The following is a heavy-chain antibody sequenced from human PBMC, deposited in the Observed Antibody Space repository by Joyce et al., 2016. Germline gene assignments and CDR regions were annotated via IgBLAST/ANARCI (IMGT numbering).Heavy chain of an antibody. CDR1: GGSVSSGYYY. CDR3: ARRRGGHGDGFDL. V-gene: IGHV4-39*07. J-gene: IGHJ3*01. Sequence: QLQMQESGPGLVKPSETLSLTCTVSGGSVSSGYYYWGGIRQPPGKGLEGIGSVSYSGSIYYSPSLKSRLTMSVETSKNHFSLKLSSVTAADTAVYYCARRRGGHGDGFDLWGQGTMVIVSS. CDR2: VSYSGSI. D-gene: IGHD5-12*01.